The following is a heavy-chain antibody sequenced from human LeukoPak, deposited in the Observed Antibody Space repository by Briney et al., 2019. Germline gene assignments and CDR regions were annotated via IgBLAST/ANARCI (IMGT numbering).Heavy chain of an antibody. CDR1: GGTFSSYA. D-gene: IGHD1-26*01. Sequence: SVKVSCKASGGTFSSYAISWVRQAPGQGLEWMGGIIPIFGTANYAQKFQGRVTMTEDTSTDTAYMELSSLRSEDTAVYYCATGGGSYFNDWGQGTLVTVSS. V-gene: IGHV1-69*06. CDR3: ATGGGSYFND. CDR2: IIPIFGTA. J-gene: IGHJ4*02.